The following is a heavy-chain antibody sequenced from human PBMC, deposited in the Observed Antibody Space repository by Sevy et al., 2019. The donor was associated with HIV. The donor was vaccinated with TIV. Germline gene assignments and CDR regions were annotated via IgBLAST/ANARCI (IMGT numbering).Heavy chain of an antibody. CDR1: GFTFSSYA. J-gene: IGHJ4*02. Sequence: GGSLRLSCAASGFTFSSYAMHWVRQAPGKGLEWVAVISYDGSNKYYADSVKGRFTISRDNSKNTLYLQMNSLRAEETAVYYCAREVLMVYALGYWGQGTLVTVSS. CDR2: ISYDGSNK. CDR3: AREVLMVYALGY. V-gene: IGHV3-30*04. D-gene: IGHD2-8*01.